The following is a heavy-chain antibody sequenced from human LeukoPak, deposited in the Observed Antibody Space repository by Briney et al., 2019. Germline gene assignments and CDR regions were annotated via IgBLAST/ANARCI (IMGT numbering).Heavy chain of an antibody. J-gene: IGHJ4*02. Sequence: GGSLRLSCAASGFTSSSYAMSWVRQAPGKGLEWVSLISDSGGSTYYADSVKGRFTTSRDNSKNTLYLQMNSLRADDTAVYYCAKETRYCRGGSCYSAPFDYWGQGTLVTVSS. CDR2: ISDSGGST. V-gene: IGHV3-23*01. D-gene: IGHD2-15*01. CDR3: AKETRYCRGGSCYSAPFDY. CDR1: GFTSSSYA.